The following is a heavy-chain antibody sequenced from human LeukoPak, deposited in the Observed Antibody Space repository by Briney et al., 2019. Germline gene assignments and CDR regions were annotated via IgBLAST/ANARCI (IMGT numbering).Heavy chain of an antibody. CDR1: GGSISSGSYY. J-gene: IGHJ4*02. V-gene: IGHV4-61*02. Sequence: SETLSLTCTVSGGSISSGSYYWSWIRQPAGKGLEWIGRIYTSGSTNYNPSLKSRVTISVDTSKDQFSLKLSSVTAADTAAYYCARESSSYCTNGVCYSLDYWGQGTLVTVSS. CDR3: ARESSSYCTNGVCYSLDY. D-gene: IGHD2-8*01. CDR2: IYTSGST.